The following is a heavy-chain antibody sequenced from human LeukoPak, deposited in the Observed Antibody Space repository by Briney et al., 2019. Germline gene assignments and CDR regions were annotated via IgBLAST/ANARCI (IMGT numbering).Heavy chain of an antibody. CDR1: GYTFTAYN. Sequence: GASVNVSCKASGYTFTAYNIHWVRQAPGQGGEGMGWMQPSSGATNYAQKFQGRVTMTGDTSISTAYMELSRLTSDDTAFYYCASGRGRSWFDPWGRGTLVTVSS. D-gene: IGHD1-26*01. V-gene: IGHV1-2*02. CDR3: ASGRGRSWFDP. CDR2: MQPSSGAT. J-gene: IGHJ5*02.